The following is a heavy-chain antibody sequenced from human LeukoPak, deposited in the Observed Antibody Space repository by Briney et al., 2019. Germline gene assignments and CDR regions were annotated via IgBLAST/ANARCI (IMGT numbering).Heavy chain of an antibody. CDR2: INPSGGST. V-gene: IGHV1-46*01. CDR1: GYTFTSYY. CDR3: ARIGGTYYDILTGPPGFDP. D-gene: IGHD3-9*01. J-gene: IGHJ5*02. Sequence: ASVKVSCKASGYTFTSYYMHWVRQAPGQGLEWMGIINPSGGSTSYAQKFQGRVTMTGDTSTSTVYMELSSLRSEDTAVYYCARIGGTYYDILTGPPGFDPWGQGTLVTVSS.